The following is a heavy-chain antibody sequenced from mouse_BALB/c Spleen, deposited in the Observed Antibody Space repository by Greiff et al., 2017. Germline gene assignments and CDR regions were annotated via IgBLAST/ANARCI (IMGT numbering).Heavy chain of an antibody. CDR2: ISNGGGST. J-gene: IGHJ2*01. Sequence: EVKLMESGGGLVQPGGSLKLSCAASGFTFSSYTMSWVRQTPEKRLEWVAYISNGGGSTYYPDTVKGRFTISRDNAKNTLYLQMSSLKSEDTAMYYCARARDEDYFDYWGQGTTLTVSS. CDR1: GFTFSSYT. V-gene: IGHV5-12-2*01. CDR3: ARARDEDYFDY. D-gene: IGHD3-3*01.